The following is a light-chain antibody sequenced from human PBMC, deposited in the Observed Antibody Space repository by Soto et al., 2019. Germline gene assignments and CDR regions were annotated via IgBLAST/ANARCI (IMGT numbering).Light chain of an antibody. J-gene: IGLJ1*01. Sequence: QSVLTQPASVSGSPGQSITISCTGTSSDVGGYNYVSWYQQHPGKAPKLMIYDVSYRPSGVSNRFSGSKSGNTASLTVSGLQAEDEADYYCSSYTSSSTPYVFGTGTKVPVL. CDR3: SSYTSSSTPYV. CDR1: SSDVGGYNY. V-gene: IGLV2-14*03. CDR2: DVS.